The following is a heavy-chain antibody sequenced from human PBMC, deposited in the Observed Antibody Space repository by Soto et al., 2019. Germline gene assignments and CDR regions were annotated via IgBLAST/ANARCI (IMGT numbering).Heavy chain of an antibody. J-gene: IGHJ6*02. CDR1: GFTFSSYP. V-gene: IGHV3-23*01. D-gene: IGHD5-18*01. CDR2: ISGSGGST. CDR3: AKIGVDTAIYYYYYYGMDV. Sequence: GALRLSCAPSGFTFSSYPMSSVRQAPGKGLEWVSAISGSGGSTYYADSVKGRFTISRDNSKNTLYLQMNSLRAEDTAVYYCAKIGVDTAIYYYYYYGMDVWGQGTTVTVSS.